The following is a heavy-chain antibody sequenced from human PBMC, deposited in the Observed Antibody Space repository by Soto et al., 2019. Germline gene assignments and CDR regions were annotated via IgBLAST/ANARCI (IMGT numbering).Heavy chain of an antibody. CDR2: ISYDGSNK. V-gene: IGHV3-30*03. J-gene: IGHJ4*02. D-gene: IGHD5-12*01. Sequence: QVQLVESGGGVVQPGRSLRLSCAASGFTFSSYGMHWVRQAPGKGLEWVAVISYDGSNKYYADSVKGRFTISRDNSKNTLYVEVISLRAEETAVYYCGQIPTVATSIDDYWGLGTLVTFSS. CDR1: GFTFSSYG. CDR3: GQIPTVATSIDDY.